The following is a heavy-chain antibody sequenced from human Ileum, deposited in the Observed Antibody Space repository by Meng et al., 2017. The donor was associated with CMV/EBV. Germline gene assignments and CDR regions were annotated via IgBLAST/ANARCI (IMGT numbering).Heavy chain of an antibody. CDR2: IYSSGTT. V-gene: IGHV4-39*01. J-gene: IGHJ4*02. CDR3: ARRPYGINYFDF. Sequence: SGVSISSSSYSWGWGWIRQPPGKGVEWIGTIYSSGTTYYNPSLKSRVTISVDTANNQLSLNLNSVTAADTAVYYCARRPYGINYFDFWGLGTLVTVSS. D-gene: IGHD4-17*01. CDR1: GVSISSSSYS.